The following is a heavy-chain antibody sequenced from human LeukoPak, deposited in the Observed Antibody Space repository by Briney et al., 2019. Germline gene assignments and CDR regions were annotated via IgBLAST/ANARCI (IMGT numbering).Heavy chain of an antibody. V-gene: IGHV1-18*04. CDR3: ARERGPLAAAGTWWFDP. Sequence: GASVKVSCKASGYTFTSYGISWVRQAPGQGLEWMGWINAGNGNTKYSQKFQGRVTITRDTSASTAYMELSSLRSEDTAVYYCARERGPLAAAGTWWFDPWGQGTLVTVSS. CDR2: INAGNGNT. D-gene: IGHD6-13*01. CDR1: GYTFTSYG. J-gene: IGHJ5*02.